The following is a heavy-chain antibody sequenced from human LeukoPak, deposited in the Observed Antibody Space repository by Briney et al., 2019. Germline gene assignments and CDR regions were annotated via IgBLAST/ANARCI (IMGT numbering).Heavy chain of an antibody. CDR2: XXXXXNDM. V-gene: IGHV3-69-1*02. J-gene: IGHJ6*02. Sequence: GGSLRLSCTASGFTFSDYYMXXXRQAPGXXXXXXXXXXXXXNDMYYVDSVKGRXTXSRDNAKHSLYLPMNSLRAEDTAVYYCARWYCSSTSCLNYYFGMDVWGQGTTVTVSS. D-gene: IGHD2-2*01. CDR3: ARWYCSSTSCLNYYFGMDV. CDR1: GFTFSDYY.